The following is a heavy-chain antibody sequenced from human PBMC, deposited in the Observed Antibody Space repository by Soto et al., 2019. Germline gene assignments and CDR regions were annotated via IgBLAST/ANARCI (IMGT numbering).Heavy chain of an antibody. CDR3: VRPYYSSSWFPFDR. D-gene: IGHD6-13*01. Sequence: PGGSLRLSCTASVFAFGDYYMSWIRQAPGKGLEWVSYIDSDDGTTYYTDSVKGRFTISRDNAKNSLYLQMNSLRVEDTALYYCVRPYYSSSWFPFDRWGQGTLVTVSS. V-gene: IGHV3-11*01. CDR2: IDSDDGTT. CDR1: VFAFGDYY. J-gene: IGHJ4*02.